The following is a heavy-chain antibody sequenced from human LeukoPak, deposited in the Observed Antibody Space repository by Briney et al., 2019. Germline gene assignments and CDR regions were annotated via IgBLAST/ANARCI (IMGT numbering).Heavy chain of an antibody. Sequence: SETLSLTCTVSGGSISSSSYYWGWIRQPPGKGLEWIWCIYYSVSTYYNPSLKSRVPISVDTYKNQFSQKLSTVTAADTAVYYCARVDTAMVTEWFDPWGQGTLVTVSS. J-gene: IGHJ5*02. CDR2: IYYSVST. D-gene: IGHD5-18*01. CDR1: GGSISSSSYY. CDR3: ARVDTAMVTEWFDP. V-gene: IGHV4-39*07.